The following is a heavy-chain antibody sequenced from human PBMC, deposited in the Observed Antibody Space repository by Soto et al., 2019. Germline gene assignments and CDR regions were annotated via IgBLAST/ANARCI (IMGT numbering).Heavy chain of an antibody. Sequence: GGFLRLSCEVSGFSVTANYMSWVRQAPEKGLGWVSVIYSGGSTYYVDSVKGRFSISRDISKNTLYLQMNSLRAEDTAVYYCARISQGTYCRGGNCYSDYWGQGTLVTVSS. CDR3: ARISQGTYCRGGNCYSDY. CDR2: IYSGGST. D-gene: IGHD2-15*01. CDR1: GFSVTANY. J-gene: IGHJ4*02. V-gene: IGHV3-53*01.